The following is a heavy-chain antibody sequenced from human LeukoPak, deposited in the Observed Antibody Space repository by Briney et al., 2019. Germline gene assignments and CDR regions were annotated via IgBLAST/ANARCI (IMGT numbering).Heavy chain of an antibody. D-gene: IGHD2-15*01. CDR3: ARDRSKVVAATQCFDY. CDR1: GFTFSSFG. J-gene: IGHJ4*02. Sequence: GGSLRLSCAASGFTFSSFGMSWVRQAPGKGLEWVSAISSTGGTAYYADSVKGRFTISRDNSKNTLYLQMNSLRAEDTAVYYCARDRSKVVAATQCFDYWGQGTLVTVSS. CDR2: ISSTGGTA. V-gene: IGHV3-23*01.